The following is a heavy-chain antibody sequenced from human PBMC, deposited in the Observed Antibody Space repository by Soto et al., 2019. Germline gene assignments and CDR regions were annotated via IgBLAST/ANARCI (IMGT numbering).Heavy chain of an antibody. CDR2: ISGGGDAT. V-gene: IGHV3-23*01. D-gene: IGHD3-10*01. CDR1: GFTFISYA. CDR3: ARKVPGSTTRPDYWYFDL. Sequence: EVQLLESGGGLVQPGGSLRLSCAASGFTFISYAMNWVRQAPGKGLQWVSAISGGGDATFYADSVKGRFTISRDNSRNTVTLQMNSLGADDTAVYYCARKVPGSTTRPDYWYFDLWGRGTLVTVPS. J-gene: IGHJ2*01.